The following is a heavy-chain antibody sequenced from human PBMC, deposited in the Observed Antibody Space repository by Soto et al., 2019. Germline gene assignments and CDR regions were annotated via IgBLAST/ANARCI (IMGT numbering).Heavy chain of an antibody. D-gene: IGHD3-22*01. V-gene: IGHV1-18*04. CDR1: GYTFTSYG. J-gene: IGHJ4*02. CDR2: ISAYNGNT. Sequence: QVPLVQSGAEVKKPGASVKVSCKASGYTFTSYGISWVRQAPGQGLEWMGWISAYNGNTNYAQKLQDRVTMTTDTSTSTAYMELRSLRSDDTAVYYCARVYYDSSGYIVLHFDYWGQGTLVTVSS. CDR3: ARVYYDSSGYIVLHFDY.